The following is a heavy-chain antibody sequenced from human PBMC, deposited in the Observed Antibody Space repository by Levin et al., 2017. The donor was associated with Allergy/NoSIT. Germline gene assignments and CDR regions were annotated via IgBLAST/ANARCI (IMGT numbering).Heavy chain of an antibody. V-gene: IGHV1-46*01. D-gene: IGHD6-13*01. CDR3: ARDEFHPGSPSAAEGMDV. Sequence: GASVKVSCKASGYTFTTYYIHWVRQAPGQGLEWMGIINPVGGSTNFGQKFQGRVTMTRDTSTSTVYMELSSLRSEDTAVYYCARDEFHPGSPSAAEGMDVWGQGTTVTVSS. J-gene: IGHJ6*02. CDR2: INPVGGST. CDR1: GYTFTTYY.